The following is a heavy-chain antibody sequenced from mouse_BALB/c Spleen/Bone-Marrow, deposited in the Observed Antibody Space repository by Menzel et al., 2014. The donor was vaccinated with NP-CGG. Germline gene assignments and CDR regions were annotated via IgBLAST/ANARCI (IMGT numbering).Heavy chain of an antibody. Sequence: EVKLQESGGGLVQPGGSRKLSCAASGFTFSNFGMHRVRQAPEKGLEWVAYISSGSSTIYYADTVKGRFTISRDNPKNTLFLQMTSLRSEDTAMYYCARRASPTGPMDYWGQGTSVTVSS. CDR1: GFTFSNFG. J-gene: IGHJ4*01. CDR3: ARRASPTGPMDY. CDR2: ISSGSSTI. V-gene: IGHV5-17*02. D-gene: IGHD1-1*01.